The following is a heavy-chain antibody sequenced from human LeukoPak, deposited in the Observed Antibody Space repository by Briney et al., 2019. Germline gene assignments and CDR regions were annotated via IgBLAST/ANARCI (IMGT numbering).Heavy chain of an antibody. Sequence: PGGSLRLSCAASGFTFSSYAMSWVRQAPGKGLEWVSAISGSGGSTYYADFVKGRFTISRDNSKNTLCLQMNSLRAEDTAVYYCAKGIYDSSGYPFDYWGQGTLVTVSS. CDR3: AKGIYDSSGYPFDY. J-gene: IGHJ4*02. CDR2: ISGSGGST. CDR1: GFTFSSYA. D-gene: IGHD3-22*01. V-gene: IGHV3-23*01.